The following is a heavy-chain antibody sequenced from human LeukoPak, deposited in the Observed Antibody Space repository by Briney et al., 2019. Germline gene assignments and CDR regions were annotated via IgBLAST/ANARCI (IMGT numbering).Heavy chain of an antibody. CDR3: ARTIGYCSGNRCQIEGRFSRNYHYYYMDV. CDR2: IYAGGRS. J-gene: IGHJ6*03. V-gene: IGHV4-61*02. CDR1: NVSISSGSHY. Sequence: KPSETLSLTCTVSNVSISSGSHYWNWIRQPAGKGLEWIGRIYAGGRSNYNPSLRSRVTISVDTSKNQFSLRLSSVTAADTARYYCARTIGYCSGNRCQIEGRFSRNYHYYYMDVWGRGTTVTVSS. D-gene: IGHD2-15*01.